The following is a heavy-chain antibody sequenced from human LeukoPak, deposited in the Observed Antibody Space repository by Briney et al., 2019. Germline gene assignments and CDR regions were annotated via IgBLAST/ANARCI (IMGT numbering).Heavy chain of an antibody. CDR1: GITLSNYG. J-gene: IGHJ6*02. CDR2: ISYDGSTE. V-gene: IGHV3-30*18. Sequence: PGGSLRLSCAVSGITLSNYGMTWVRQAPGKGLEWVTVISYDGSTEYYADSVKGRFTISRDNSKNTLYLQMNSLRAEDTAVYYCAKVGAGWELLTGYHSDYDYYGMDVWGQGTTVTVSS. CDR3: AKVGAGWELLTGYHSDYDYYGMDV. D-gene: IGHD1-26*01.